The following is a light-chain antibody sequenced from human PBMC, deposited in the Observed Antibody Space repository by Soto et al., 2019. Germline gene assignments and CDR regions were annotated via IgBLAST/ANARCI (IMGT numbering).Light chain of an antibody. Sequence: EIVLTQSPGTLSLSPGERATLSCRASQTISSTFLAWYRHRPGQAPRLLIYGASSRATGIPDRFSGSGSGTDFTLTISRLEPEDLAVYYCQQFGLSPTFGGGTKVEIK. J-gene: IGKJ4*01. CDR3: QQFGLSPT. CDR2: GAS. CDR1: QTISSTF. V-gene: IGKV3-20*01.